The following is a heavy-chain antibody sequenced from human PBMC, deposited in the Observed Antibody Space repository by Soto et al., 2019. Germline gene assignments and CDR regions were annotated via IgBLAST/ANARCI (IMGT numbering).Heavy chain of an antibody. D-gene: IGHD4-17*01. CDR2: MNPNSGNT. CDR1: GYTFTSYD. J-gene: IGHJ5*02. CDR3: ARRRPYGYRLRGNWFDP. Sequence: QVQLVQSGAEVKKPGASVKVSCKASGYTFTSYDINWVRQATGQGLEWMGWMNPNSGNTGYAQKFQGRVTMTRNTSISTAYMELSSLRSEDTAVYYCARRRPYGYRLRGNWFDPWGQGTLVTVSS. V-gene: IGHV1-8*01.